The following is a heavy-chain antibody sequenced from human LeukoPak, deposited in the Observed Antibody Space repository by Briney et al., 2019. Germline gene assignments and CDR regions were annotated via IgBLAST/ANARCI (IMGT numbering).Heavy chain of an antibody. J-gene: IGHJ5*02. D-gene: IGHD3-9*01. CDR1: GGSFSGYY. Sequence: SETLSLTCAVYGGSFSGYYWSWIRQPPGKGLEWIGEINHSGSTNYNPSPKSPVTISVDTSKNQFSLKLSSVTAADTAVYYCARGARYFDWLSPWGQGTLVTVSS. CDR3: ARGARYFDWLSP. V-gene: IGHV4-34*01. CDR2: INHSGST.